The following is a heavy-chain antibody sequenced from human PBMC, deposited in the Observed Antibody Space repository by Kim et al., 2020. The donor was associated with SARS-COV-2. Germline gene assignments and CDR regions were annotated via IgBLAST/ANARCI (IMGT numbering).Heavy chain of an antibody. V-gene: IGHV4-59*01. Sequence: SETLSLTCTVSGGSISSYYWSWIRQPPGKGLEWIGYIYYSGSTNYNPSLKSRVTISVDTSKNQFSLKLSSVTAADTAVYYSARDRGYDAFDIWGQGTMVTVSS. CDR1: GGSISSYY. J-gene: IGHJ3*02. CDR2: IYYSGST. D-gene: IGHD3-10*01. CDR3: ARDRGYDAFDI.